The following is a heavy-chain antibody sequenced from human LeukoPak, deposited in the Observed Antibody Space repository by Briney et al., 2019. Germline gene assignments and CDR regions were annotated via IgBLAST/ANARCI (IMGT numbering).Heavy chain of an antibody. D-gene: IGHD1/OR15-1a*01. Sequence: PSETLSLTCTVSGGSISSYYWSWIRQPPGKGLEWIGYIYYSVSTNYNPSLKSRVTMSVDTSKNQFSLKLSSVTAADTAVYYCARAGGPLTRLIDWYLDLWGRGTLITVSS. J-gene: IGHJ2*01. CDR3: ARAGGPLTRLIDWYLDL. V-gene: IGHV4-59*01. CDR1: GGSISSYY. CDR2: IYYSVST.